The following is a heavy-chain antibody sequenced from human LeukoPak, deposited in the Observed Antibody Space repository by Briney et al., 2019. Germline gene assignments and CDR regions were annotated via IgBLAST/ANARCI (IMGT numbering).Heavy chain of an antibody. V-gene: IGHV3-30-3*01. CDR3: AREGGGRSSGYEPPSGAFDI. CDR2: ISYDGSNK. D-gene: IGHD5-12*01. Sequence: GGSLRLSCAASGFTFSSYAMHWVRQAPGEGLEWVAVISYDGSNKYYADSVKGRFTISRDNSKNTLYLQMNSLRAEDTAVYYCAREGGGRSSGYEPPSGAFDIWGQGTMVTVSS. CDR1: GFTFSSYA. J-gene: IGHJ3*02.